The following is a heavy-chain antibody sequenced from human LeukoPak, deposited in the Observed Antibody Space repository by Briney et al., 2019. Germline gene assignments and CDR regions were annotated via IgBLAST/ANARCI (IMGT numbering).Heavy chain of an antibody. D-gene: IGHD6-13*01. CDR2: ISYDGSNK. J-gene: IGHJ4*02. V-gene: IGHV3-30*18. Sequence: GGSLRLSCAASGFTFSNYGMHWIRQAPAKGLEWVALISYDGSNKYLADSVKGRFTISRDNSKNTLYLQMHSLRAEDTAVYYCAKDNVAAAGRYFDYWGQGTLVTVSS. CDR3: AKDNVAAAGRYFDY. CDR1: GFTFSNYG.